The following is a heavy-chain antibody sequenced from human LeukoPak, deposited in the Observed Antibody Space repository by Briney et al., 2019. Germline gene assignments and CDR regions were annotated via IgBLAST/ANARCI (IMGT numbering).Heavy chain of an antibody. CDR3: ARVIAVAGLMIDY. J-gene: IGHJ4*02. CDR1: GGSFTDYF. D-gene: IGHD6-19*01. CDR2: INDYTGDT. V-gene: IGHV4-34*01. Sequence: SETLSLTCTVFGGSFTDYFWTWIRHSPGKGLEWIGEINDYTGDTKYNPSLNSRVSISLEKSKNQLSLKLSSVTAADTAVYYCARVIAVAGLMIDYWGQGTLVTVSS.